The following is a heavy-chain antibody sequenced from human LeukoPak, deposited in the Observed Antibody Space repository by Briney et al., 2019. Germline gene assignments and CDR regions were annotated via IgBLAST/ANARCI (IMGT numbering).Heavy chain of an antibody. V-gene: IGHV3-23*01. J-gene: IGHJ5*02. Sequence: PGGTLRLSCTATGFTFSSFYMTWVRQTPGKGLEWVSSISATSDSTYYAESVKGRVTISRDNSKNTLYLQINNLRAEDTAVYYCAKSVITWGQGTLVTVSS. CDR3: AKSVIT. CDR1: GFTFSSFY. CDR2: ISATSDST.